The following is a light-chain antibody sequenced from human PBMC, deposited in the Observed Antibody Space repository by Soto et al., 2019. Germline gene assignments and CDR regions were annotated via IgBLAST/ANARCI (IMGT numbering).Light chain of an antibody. CDR3: QQHDILTIT. Sequence: VLTQSPGTLSLSPGERATLSCGASQSVADSYLAWYQQKHGRAPRLIMYGASSRATGIPDRFSGAGSGTDCTITISRLENEDFALYYCQQHDILTITFGQGTRLEIK. CDR2: GAS. V-gene: IGKV3-20*01. J-gene: IGKJ5*01. CDR1: QSVADSY.